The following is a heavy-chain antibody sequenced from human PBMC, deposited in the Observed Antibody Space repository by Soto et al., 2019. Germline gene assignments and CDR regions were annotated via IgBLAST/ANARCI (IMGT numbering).Heavy chain of an antibody. CDR3: AXGAPYFQWLGPTHSDFDY. CDR2: INSYLSST. Sequence: GGSLRLSCAASGFTFSSYCIHWVRQAPLKVLLLFSLINSYLSSTSYADSVKGLFTISRYNANNTLYLQINILRSYYTTVYYXAXGAPYFQWLGPTHSDFDYWGQGTLVTVSS. CDR1: GFTFSSYC. V-gene: IGHV3-74*01. D-gene: IGHD6-19*01. J-gene: IGHJ4*02.